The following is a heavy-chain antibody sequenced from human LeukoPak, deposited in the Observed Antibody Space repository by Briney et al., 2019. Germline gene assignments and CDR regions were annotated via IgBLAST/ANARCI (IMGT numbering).Heavy chain of an antibody. CDR2: IYHRGTT. V-gene: IGHV4-38-2*02. CDR1: GFFVSSGYY. Sequence: PSETLSLTCTVSGFFVSSGYYWGWIRQPPGKGLEWIGSIYHRGTTYYNPSLKSRVSMSVDTSKNQFSLKLPSVTAADTAVYYCARSPRRVTATIYFDYWGQGTLVTASS. D-gene: IGHD2-21*02. CDR3: ARSPRRVTATIYFDY. J-gene: IGHJ4*02.